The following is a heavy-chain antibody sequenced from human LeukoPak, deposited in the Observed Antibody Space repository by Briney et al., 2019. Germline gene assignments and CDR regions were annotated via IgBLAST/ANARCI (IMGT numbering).Heavy chain of an antibody. D-gene: IGHD5-18*01. CDR3: ARRPAVPAMVTS. CDR2: IYYSGST. V-gene: IGHV4-39*01. Sequence: ASETLSLTCTVPGGSISSSSYYWGWIRQPPGKGLEWIGSIYYSGSTYYNPSLKSRVTISVDTSKNQFSLKLSSVTAADTAVYYCARRPAVPAMVTSWGQGTLVTVSS. J-gene: IGHJ5*02. CDR1: GGSISSSSYY.